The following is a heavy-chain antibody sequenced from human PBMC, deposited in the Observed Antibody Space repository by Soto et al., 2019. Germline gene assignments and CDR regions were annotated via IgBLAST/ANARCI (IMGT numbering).Heavy chain of an antibody. Sequence: GXSVKVSFRAACYTFTRYGISWGRQAPVQGLEWMGWISAYNGNTNYAQKLQGRVTMTTDTSTSTAYMELRSLRSDDTAVYYCARAHFLISCSSTSCYNPPQADVWGQGTTVTVSS. CDR1: CYTFTRYG. V-gene: IGHV1-18*01. CDR3: ARAHFLISCSSTSCYNPPQADV. J-gene: IGHJ6*02. D-gene: IGHD2-2*02. CDR2: ISAYNGNT.